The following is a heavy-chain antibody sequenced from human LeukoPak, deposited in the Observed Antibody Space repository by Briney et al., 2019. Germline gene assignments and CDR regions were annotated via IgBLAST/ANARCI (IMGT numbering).Heavy chain of an antibody. Sequence: SETLSLTCTVSRVSFSSFQWSWIRQSLVRGREWIGNIHMTGRTDYNPSLKSRFTISVDTSKSQFSLLLTSVSAADTAIYFCATSYVAKVAPFDLLGQGILVTVSS. CDR1: RVSFSSFQ. J-gene: IGHJ4*02. D-gene: IGHD5-12*01. V-gene: IGHV4-4*08. CDR2: IHMTGRT. CDR3: ATSYVAKVAPFDL.